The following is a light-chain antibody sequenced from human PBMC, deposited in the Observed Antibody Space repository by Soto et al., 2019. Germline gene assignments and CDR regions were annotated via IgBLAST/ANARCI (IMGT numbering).Light chain of an antibody. CDR2: EVN. CDR3: SSYAGSNKV. Sequence: QSVLTQPPSASGSPGQSVTISCTGTSSDVGGYNYVSWFQQHPGKAPKLMIYEVNKRPSGVPDRFSGSKSGNTASLTVSGLQAEDEADYYCSSYAGSNKVFRTGTKATVL. CDR1: SSDVGGYNY. V-gene: IGLV2-8*01. J-gene: IGLJ1*01.